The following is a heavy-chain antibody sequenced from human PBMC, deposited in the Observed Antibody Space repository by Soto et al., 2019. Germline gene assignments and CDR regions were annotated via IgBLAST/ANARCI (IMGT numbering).Heavy chain of an antibody. J-gene: IGHJ6*02. D-gene: IGHD4-4*01. CDR3: AKGRRREWGNYLRLADYGMDV. V-gene: IGHV3-30*18. CDR1: GFTFSSYG. CDR2: ISYDGSNK. Sequence: QVQLVESGGGVVQPGRSLRLSCAASGFTFSSYGMHWVRQAPGKGLEWVAVISYDGSNKYYADSVKGRFTISRDNSKNTLYLQRNSLRTEDTAVYYCAKGRRREWGNYLRLADYGMDVWGQGTTVTVSS.